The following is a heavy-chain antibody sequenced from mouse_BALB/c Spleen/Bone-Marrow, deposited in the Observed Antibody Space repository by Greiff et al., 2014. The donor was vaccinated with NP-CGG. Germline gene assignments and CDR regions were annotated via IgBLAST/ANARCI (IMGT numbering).Heavy chain of an antibody. J-gene: IGHJ1*01. CDR3: ARHESYGNYLYFDV. Sequence: QVQLQQPGAGLVKPGASVKLSCKASGYTFTEYIIHWVKQRSGQGLEWIGWFYPGSGSIKYNEKFKDKATLTADKSSSTVYMELSRLTSEDSAIYFCARHESYGNYLYFDVWGAGTTVTVSS. D-gene: IGHD2-10*02. CDR2: FYPGSGSI. V-gene: IGHV1-62-2*01. CDR1: GYTFTEYI.